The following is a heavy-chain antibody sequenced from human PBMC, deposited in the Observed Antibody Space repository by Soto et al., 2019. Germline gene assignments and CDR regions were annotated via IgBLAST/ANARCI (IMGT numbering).Heavy chain of an antibody. D-gene: IGHD3-9*01. CDR3: AKLRYFDWLVGNDFHY. J-gene: IGHJ4*02. CDR2: ISGSGGST. CDR1: GFTFSSYA. V-gene: IGHV3-23*01. Sequence: EVQLLESGGGLVQPGGSLRLSCAASGFTFSSYAMSWVRQAPGKGLEWVSAISGSGGSTYYADSVKGRFTISRDNSKNTLYLQMNSLRAEDTAVYYCAKLRYFDWLVGNDFHYWGQGTLVTVSS.